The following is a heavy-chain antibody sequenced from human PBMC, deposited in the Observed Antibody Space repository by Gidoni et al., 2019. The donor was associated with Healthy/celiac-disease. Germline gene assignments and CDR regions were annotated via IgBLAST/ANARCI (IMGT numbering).Heavy chain of an antibody. V-gene: IGHV4-34*01. D-gene: IGHD1-26*01. Sequence: QVQLQQWGAGLLKPSETLSLTCAVYGGSFSGYSWSSIRPPPGEGLEWIGEINHSGSTNYNPSLKSRVTISVNTSKNQFSLKLSSVTAADTAVYYCAIGKYSGSYFGYWGQGTLVTVSS. J-gene: IGHJ4*02. CDR3: AIGKYSGSYFGY. CDR1: GGSFSGYS. CDR2: INHSGST.